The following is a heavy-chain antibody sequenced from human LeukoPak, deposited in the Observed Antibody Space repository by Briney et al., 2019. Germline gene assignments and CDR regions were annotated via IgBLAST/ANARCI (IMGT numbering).Heavy chain of an antibody. CDR1: GFTFSSYA. D-gene: IGHD5-12*01. Sequence: PGGSLRLSCAASGFTFSSYAMNWVRQAPGKGLEGCSSISGSGGSTYYADSVKGRFTISRDNAKNSLYLQMNSLRAEDTAVYYCARSGRGYEDAFDIWGQGTMVIVSS. J-gene: IGHJ3*02. CDR2: ISGSGGST. V-gene: IGHV3-23*01. CDR3: ARSGRGYEDAFDI.